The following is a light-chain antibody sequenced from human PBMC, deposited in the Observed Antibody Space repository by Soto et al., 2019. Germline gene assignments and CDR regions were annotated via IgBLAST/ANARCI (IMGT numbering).Light chain of an antibody. CDR2: GNK. CDR3: QSYDTSLSGWV. CDR1: SSNIGAGYD. J-gene: IGLJ3*02. Sequence: QSVLTQPPSVSGAPGQRVTVSCTGSSSNIGAGYDVQWYQQLPGTVPKLVIYGNKNRPSGVPDRFSGSKSGTSASLAIAGLQTEDEADYYCQSYDTSLSGWVFGGGTQLTVL. V-gene: IGLV1-40*01.